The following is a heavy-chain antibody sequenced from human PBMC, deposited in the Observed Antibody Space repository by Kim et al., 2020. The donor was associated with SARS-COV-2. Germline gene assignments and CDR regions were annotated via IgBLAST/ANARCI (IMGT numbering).Heavy chain of an antibody. Sequence: GGSLRLSCEASGITFSSYGMHWVRQAPGKGLEWVAGILYDGSNKYYADAVKGRFTVSRDKSKNTLYLQVNSLRPEDTAVYYCGKAPIIEGPPAKNYFDLWGQRGLV. V-gene: IGHV3-30*18. J-gene: IGHJ5*02. D-gene: IGHD2-2*01. CDR2: ILYDGSNK. CDR3: GKAPIIEGPPAKNYFDL. CDR1: GITFSSYG.